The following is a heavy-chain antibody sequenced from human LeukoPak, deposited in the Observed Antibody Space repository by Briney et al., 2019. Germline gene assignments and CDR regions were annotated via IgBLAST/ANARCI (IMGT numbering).Heavy chain of an antibody. CDR1: GYTFTGYY. Sequence: GASVKVSCKTSGYTFTGYYIHWVRQAPGQGLEWMGWINPNSGGTNFAQNFQGRVIMTRDTSINTAYMELSRLRSDDTAVYYCAREDVDTVMVLDYWGQGTLVTVSS. D-gene: IGHD5-18*01. CDR2: INPNSGGT. V-gene: IGHV1-2*02. J-gene: IGHJ4*02. CDR3: AREDVDTVMVLDY.